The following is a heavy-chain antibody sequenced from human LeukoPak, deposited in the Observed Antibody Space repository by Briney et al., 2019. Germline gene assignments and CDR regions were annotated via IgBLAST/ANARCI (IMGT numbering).Heavy chain of an antibody. D-gene: IGHD6-13*01. V-gene: IGHV3-30*18. CDR3: AKVKIAAASHFDY. CDR1: GFTFSSYG. Sequence: GGSLRLSCAASGFTFSSYGMHWVRQAPGKGLEWVAVISYDGSNKYYADSVKGRFTISRDNSKNTLYLQMNSLIAEDTAVYYCAKVKIAAASHFDYWGQGTLVTVSS. CDR2: ISYDGSNK. J-gene: IGHJ4*02.